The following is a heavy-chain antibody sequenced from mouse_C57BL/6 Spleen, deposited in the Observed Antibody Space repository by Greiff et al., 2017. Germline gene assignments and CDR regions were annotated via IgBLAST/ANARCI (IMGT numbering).Heavy chain of an antibody. Sequence: EVQVVESGEGLVKPGGSLKLSCAASGFTFSSYAMSWVRPTPEKRLEWVAYISSGGDYIYYADTVKGRFTISRDNARNTLYLQMSSLKSEDTAMYYCTRGSTYWYFDVWGTGTTVTVSS. CDR3: TRGSTYWYFDV. CDR2: ISSGGDYI. J-gene: IGHJ1*03. D-gene: IGHD5-1*01. V-gene: IGHV5-9-1*02. CDR1: GFTFSSYA.